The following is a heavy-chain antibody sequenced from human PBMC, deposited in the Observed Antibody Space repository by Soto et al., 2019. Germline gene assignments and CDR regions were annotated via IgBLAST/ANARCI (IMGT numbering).Heavy chain of an antibody. Sequence: PGGSLRLSCAASGFTFSSYAMSWVRQAPGKGLEWVSAISGSGGSTYYADSVKGRFTISRDNSKNTLYLQMNSLRAEDTAVYYCAKGYDFWSGYYTEISAFDIWGQGTMVTVSS. CDR2: ISGSGGST. CDR1: GFTFSSYA. CDR3: AKGYDFWSGYYTEISAFDI. J-gene: IGHJ3*02. V-gene: IGHV3-23*01. D-gene: IGHD3-3*01.